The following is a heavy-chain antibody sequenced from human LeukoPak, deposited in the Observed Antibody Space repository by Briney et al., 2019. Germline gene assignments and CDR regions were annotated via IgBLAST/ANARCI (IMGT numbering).Heavy chain of an antibody. CDR1: GYIFTSYW. V-gene: IGHV5-51*01. D-gene: IGHD4-17*01. Sequence: GESLKISCQGLGYIFTSYWIGWVRQMPGKGLEWMGIIYPGDSDTRYRPSFQGQVTISAHKSISTAYLQWSSLKASDTAMYYCARLLGVYGDYGGYWFDPWGQGTLVTVSS. CDR3: ARLLGVYGDYGGYWFDP. CDR2: IYPGDSDT. J-gene: IGHJ5*02.